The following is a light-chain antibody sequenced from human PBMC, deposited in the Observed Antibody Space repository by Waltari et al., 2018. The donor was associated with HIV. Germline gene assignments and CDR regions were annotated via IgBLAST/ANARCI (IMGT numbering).Light chain of an antibody. V-gene: IGLV1-51*01. J-gene: IGLJ2*01. CDR3: GTCDNILSAWF. CDR1: SSSFGNNY. Sequence: QSVLTHPPSVSAPPGQKVTISCSGSSSSFGNNYVSWYQQVPGTAPKLLIYYNNRRPSGMHERFAGDKSGKYATLAITGLKAGEEDDYYCGTCDNILSAWFFGGGTKLTVL. CDR2: YNN.